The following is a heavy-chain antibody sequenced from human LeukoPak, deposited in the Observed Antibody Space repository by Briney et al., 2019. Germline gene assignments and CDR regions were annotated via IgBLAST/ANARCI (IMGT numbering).Heavy chain of an antibody. D-gene: IGHD2-2*01. V-gene: IGHV1-18*01. CDR3: ARGYCSSATCRHFDY. Sequence: ASVKVSCKASGYAFTNYAISWVRQAPGQGLEWMGWISVYNGNTNYAQKLQGRVTMTADTSTTTAYMELRGLRSDDTAVYYCARGYCSSATCRHFDYWGQGALVTVSS. CDR1: GYAFTNYA. CDR2: ISVYNGNT. J-gene: IGHJ4*02.